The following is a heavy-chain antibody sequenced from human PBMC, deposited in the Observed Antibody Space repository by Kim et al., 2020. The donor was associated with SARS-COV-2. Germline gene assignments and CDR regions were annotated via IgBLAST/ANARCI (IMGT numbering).Heavy chain of an antibody. CDR3: ARGWFGQVGDY. D-gene: IGHD3-10*01. Sequence: IDYEESVKDRFTISRDNGRNSVYLQMNSLRVDDTAVYYCARGWFGQVGDYWGQGTRVTVSS. V-gene: IGHV3-21*01. CDR2: I. J-gene: IGHJ4*02.